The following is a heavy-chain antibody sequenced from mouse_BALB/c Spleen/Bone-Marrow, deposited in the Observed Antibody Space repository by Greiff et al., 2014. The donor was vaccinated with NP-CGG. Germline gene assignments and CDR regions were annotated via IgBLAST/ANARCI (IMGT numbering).Heavy chain of an antibody. CDR2: IYPGNNDA. V-gene: IGHV1-5*01. CDR3: ARNWDWVFAY. CDR1: GCTFTNYW. J-gene: IGHJ3*01. D-gene: IGHD4-1*01. Sequence: EVQGVESGTVLARPGASLRMSCKASGCTFTNYWINWIKQRPGQGLEWIGAIYPGNNDAKYTQKFKAKAKLTAVTSTSTADMELSSLTNEDSAVYYCARNWDWVFAYWGQGTLVTVSA.